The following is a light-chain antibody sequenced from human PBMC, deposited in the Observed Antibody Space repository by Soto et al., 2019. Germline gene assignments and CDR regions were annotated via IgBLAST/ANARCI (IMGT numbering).Light chain of an antibody. CDR3: GTWDYSLSAVV. J-gene: IGLJ2*01. CDR1: NSNVGNNF. Sequence: QSVLTQPPSVSAAPGQKITISCSGSNSNVGNNFVSWYQHLPGTAPKLLIYDTNKRPSGIPDRFSGSKSGTSATLGITGLQTGDEDDYFCGTWDYSLSAVVFGGGTKLTVL. V-gene: IGLV1-51*01. CDR2: DTN.